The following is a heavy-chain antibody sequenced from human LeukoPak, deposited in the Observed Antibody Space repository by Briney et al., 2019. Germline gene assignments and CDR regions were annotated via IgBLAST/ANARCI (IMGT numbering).Heavy chain of an antibody. J-gene: IGHJ4*02. CDR2: INPNSGGT. CDR1: GYTFTGYY. V-gene: IGHV1-2*02. D-gene: IGHD6-19*01. CDR3: ARDFAYSSGHDY. Sequence: ASVKVSCKASGYTFTGYYMHWVRQAPGQGLEWMGWINPNSGGTNYAQKFQGRVTMTRDTSISTAYMELSSLRSEDTAVYYCARDFAYSSGHDYWGQGTLVTVSS.